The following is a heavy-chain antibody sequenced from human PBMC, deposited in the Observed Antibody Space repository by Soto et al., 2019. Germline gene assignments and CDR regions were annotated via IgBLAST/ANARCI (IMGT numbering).Heavy chain of an antibody. Sequence: ASVKVSCKASGGTFSSYAISWLRQAPGQGLEWMGGIIPIFGTANYAQKFQGRVTITADESTSTAYMELSSLRSEDTAVYYCASESPRRGYSYGPFDYWGQGTLVTVSS. V-gene: IGHV1-69*13. CDR2: IIPIFGTA. J-gene: IGHJ4*02. CDR1: GGTFSSYA. D-gene: IGHD5-18*01. CDR3: ASESPRRGYSYGPFDY.